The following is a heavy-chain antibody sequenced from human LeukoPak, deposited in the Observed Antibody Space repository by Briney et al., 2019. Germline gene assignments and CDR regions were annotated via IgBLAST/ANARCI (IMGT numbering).Heavy chain of an antibody. J-gene: IGHJ4*02. D-gene: IGHD3-22*01. V-gene: IGHV3-21*01. CDR2: ISVRSNYI. CDR3: VRLRRNSDTSGFYYYYDF. Sequence: GGSLRLSCAASGYTFSSYSINWVRQAPGEGLEWVSSISVRSNYIYYADSVRGRFRISRDDARDSLYLQMNSLRAEDTAVYYCVRLRRNSDTSGFYYYYDFWGQGTLVTVSS. CDR1: GYTFSSYS.